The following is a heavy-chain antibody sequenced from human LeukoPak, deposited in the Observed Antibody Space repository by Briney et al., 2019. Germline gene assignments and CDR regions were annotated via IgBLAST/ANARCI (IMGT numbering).Heavy chain of an antibody. Sequence: SETLSLTCTVSGYSISSGNYWDWIRQPPGKGLEWIGSIYHSGSTYYNPSLKSRVTISVDTSKNQFSLKLSSVTAADTAVYYCARETYCSSITCYNVVDAFDIWGQGTMVTVSS. J-gene: IGHJ3*02. CDR3: ARETYCSSITCYNVVDAFDI. D-gene: IGHD2-2*02. CDR2: IYHSGST. V-gene: IGHV4-38-2*02. CDR1: GYSISSGNY.